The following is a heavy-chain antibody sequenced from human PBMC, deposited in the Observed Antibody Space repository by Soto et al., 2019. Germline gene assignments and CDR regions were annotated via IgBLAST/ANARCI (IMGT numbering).Heavy chain of an antibody. V-gene: IGHV1-69*13. D-gene: IGHD5-12*01. CDR2: IIPIFGTA. CDR3: ARENDGYDSFDY. CDR1: GGTFSSYA. J-gene: IGHJ4*02. Sequence: ASVKVSCKASGGTFSSYAISWVRQAPGQGLEWMGGIIPIFGTANYAQKFQGRVTITADESTSTAYMELSSLRSEDTAVYYCARENDGYDSFDYWGQGTLVTVSS.